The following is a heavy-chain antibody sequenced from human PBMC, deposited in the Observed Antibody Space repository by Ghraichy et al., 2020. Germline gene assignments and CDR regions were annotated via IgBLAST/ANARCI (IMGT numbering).Heavy chain of an antibody. D-gene: IGHD7-27*01. CDR2: IDYDGSVT. CDR3: TRNNWGIDY. V-gene: IGHV3-74*01. J-gene: IGHJ4*02. Sequence: GGSLRLSCAASGFPFRGHWMHWVRQAPGKGLEWVARIDYDGSVTSYADSVEGRFTISRDNAKNTLHLQMNSLRADDTAVYYWTRNNWGIDYWGQGTLVTVSS. CDR1: GFPFRGHW.